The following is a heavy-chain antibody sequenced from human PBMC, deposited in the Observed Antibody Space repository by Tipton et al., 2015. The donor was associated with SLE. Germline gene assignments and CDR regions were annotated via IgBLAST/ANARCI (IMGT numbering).Heavy chain of an antibody. J-gene: IGHJ4*02. CDR2: IYYSGST. V-gene: IGHV4-59*01. D-gene: IGHD6-13*01. Sequence: LRLSCAASGGSISSYYWSWIRQPPGKGLEWIGYIYYSGSTNYNPSLKSRVTISVDTSKNQFSLKLSSVTAADTAVYYCARVERAARGFDYWGQGTLVTVSS. CDR3: ARVERAARGFDY. CDR1: GGSISSYY.